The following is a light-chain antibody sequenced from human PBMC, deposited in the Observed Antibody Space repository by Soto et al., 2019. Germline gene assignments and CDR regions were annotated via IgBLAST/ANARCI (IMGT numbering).Light chain of an antibody. J-gene: IGLJ2*01. CDR1: SSDVGGYNY. CDR2: EVS. V-gene: IGLV2-14*01. Sequence: QSALTQPASMSGSPGQSITISCTGTSSDVGGYNYVSWYQRHPGNAPKLMIYEVSNRPSGVSNRFSGSKSGNTASLTISGLQAEDEADYYCSSSTINNTVLFGGGTKVTVL. CDR3: SSSTINNTVL.